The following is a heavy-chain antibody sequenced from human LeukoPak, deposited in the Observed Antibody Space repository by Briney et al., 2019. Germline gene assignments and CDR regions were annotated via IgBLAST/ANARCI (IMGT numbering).Heavy chain of an antibody. D-gene: IGHD3-16*01. CDR1: GYTFTGYY. CDR2: INSNSGGT. V-gene: IGHV1-2*02. J-gene: IGHJ3*02. Sequence: ASVKASCKASGYTFTGYYMYWVRQAPGQGLEWMGWINSNSGGTNYAQNFQGRVTMTRDTSISTAYMELTRLRSDDTAVYYCARAKGGGHYTFDIWGQGTMVTVSS. CDR3: ARAKGGGHYTFDI.